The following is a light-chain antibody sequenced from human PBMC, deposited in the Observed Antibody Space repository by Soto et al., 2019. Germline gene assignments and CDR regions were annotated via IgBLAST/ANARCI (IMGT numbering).Light chain of an antibody. CDR3: SAWDDSLNAYV. CDR2: SNS. J-gene: IGLJ1*01. Sequence: QSVLTQPPSASGTPGQRVTISCSGSSSNIGSNTVNWYQQLPGTAPKLLIYSNSQRPSGVPDRFSGSKSGTSASLAIRGLQSEDEADYYCSAWDDSLNAYVLGHRTKGNV. V-gene: IGLV1-44*01. CDR1: SSNIGSNT.